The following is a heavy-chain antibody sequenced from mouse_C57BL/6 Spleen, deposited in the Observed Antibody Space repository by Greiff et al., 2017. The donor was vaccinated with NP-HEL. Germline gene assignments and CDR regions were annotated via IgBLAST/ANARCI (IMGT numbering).Heavy chain of an antibody. Sequence: VKLMESGAELVRPGASVTLSCKASGYTFTDYEMHWVKQTPVHGLEWIGAIDPETGGTAYNQKFKGKAILTADKSSSTAYMELRSLTSEDSAVYYCTYGNYGYFDVWGTGTTVTVSS. CDR3: TYGNYGYFDV. CDR2: IDPETGGT. J-gene: IGHJ1*03. CDR1: GYTFTDYE. D-gene: IGHD2-1*01. V-gene: IGHV1-15*01.